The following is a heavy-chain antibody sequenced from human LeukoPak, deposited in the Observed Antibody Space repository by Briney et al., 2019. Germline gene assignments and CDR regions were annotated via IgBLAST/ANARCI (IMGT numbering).Heavy chain of an antibody. Sequence: GESQKISCKGSGYRFTSYWIGWVRQMPGKGLEWMGLIYPDDSDTGYSPSFQGQVTISADKSISTAYLQWSSLKASDTAMYYCAIGGDSTTSCYRCFDYWGQGTLVTVSS. CDR3: AIGGDSTTSCYRCFDY. CDR2: IYPDDSDT. V-gene: IGHV5-51*01. J-gene: IGHJ4*02. CDR1: GYRFTSYW. D-gene: IGHD2-2*02.